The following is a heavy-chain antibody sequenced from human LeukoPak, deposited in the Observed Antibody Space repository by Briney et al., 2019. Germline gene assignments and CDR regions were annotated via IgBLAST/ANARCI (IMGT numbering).Heavy chain of an antibody. CDR2: ISAYNGNT. CDR3: ARDDGTVTTADGFDY. D-gene: IGHD4-11*01. J-gene: IGHJ4*02. CDR1: GYTFTSYG. V-gene: IGHV1-18*01. Sequence: ASVKVSXKASGYTFTSYGISWVRQAPGQGLEWMGWISAYNGNTNYAQKLQGRVTMTTDTSTSTAYMELRSLRSDDTAVYYCARDDGTVTTADGFDYWGQGTLVTVSS.